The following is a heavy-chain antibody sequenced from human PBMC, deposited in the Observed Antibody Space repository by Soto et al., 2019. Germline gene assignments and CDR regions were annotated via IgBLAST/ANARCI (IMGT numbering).Heavy chain of an antibody. J-gene: IGHJ4*02. CDR1: GFTFSSYW. CDR2: IKQDGSEK. Sequence: PGGSLRLSCAASGFTFSSYWMSWVRQAPGKGLEWVANIKQDGSEKYYVDSVKGRFTISRDNAKNSLYLQMNSLRAEDTAVYYCARDRYYDSSNFDYWGKGTLVTVSS. CDR3: ARDRYYDSSNFDY. D-gene: IGHD3-22*01. V-gene: IGHV3-7*05.